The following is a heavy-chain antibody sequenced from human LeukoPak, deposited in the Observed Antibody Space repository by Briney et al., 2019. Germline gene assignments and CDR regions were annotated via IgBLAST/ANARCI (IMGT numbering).Heavy chain of an antibody. CDR1: GYTFTGYY. Sequence: ASVKVSCKASGYTFTGYYMHWVRQAPGRGLEWMGRNNPNSGGTNYAQKFEGRVTMTGDTAISTAYMELRRLRSADTAVYYCARVKCTNGVCRNWFDPWGQGTLVTVSS. V-gene: IGHV1-2*06. CDR3: ARVKCTNGVCRNWFDP. D-gene: IGHD2-8*01. J-gene: IGHJ5*02. CDR2: NNPNSGGT.